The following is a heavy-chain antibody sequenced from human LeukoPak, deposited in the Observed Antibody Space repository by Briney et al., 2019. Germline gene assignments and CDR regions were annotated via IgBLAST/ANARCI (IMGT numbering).Heavy chain of an antibody. V-gene: IGHV4-59*01. CDR3: AGDSVGVDY. CDR2: IYYSGTT. J-gene: IGHJ4*02. Sequence: SETLPLTCTVAGGSISTYYWNWIRQPPGKGLEWIGYIYYSGTTYYNPSLKSRVTISVDTSKKQFPLKLSSVTAADTAVYYCAGDSVGVDYWGQGTLVTVSS. D-gene: IGHD2-2*01. CDR1: GGSISTYY.